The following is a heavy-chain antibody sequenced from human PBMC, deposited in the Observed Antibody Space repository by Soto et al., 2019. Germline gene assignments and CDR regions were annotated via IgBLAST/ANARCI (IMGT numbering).Heavy chain of an antibody. D-gene: IGHD6-19*01. Sequence: GGSLRLSCAGSGFTFRWFGMNWVRQAPGKGLEWVARISNDGSNEYYVDSVKGRFTISRDNSKNTLYLQMDSLRAEDTAVYYCASPFRYSSGWPLWGQGTMVTVSS. CDR2: ISNDGSNE. CDR3: ASPFRYSSGWPL. J-gene: IGHJ3*01. CDR1: GFTFRWFG. V-gene: IGHV3-30*03.